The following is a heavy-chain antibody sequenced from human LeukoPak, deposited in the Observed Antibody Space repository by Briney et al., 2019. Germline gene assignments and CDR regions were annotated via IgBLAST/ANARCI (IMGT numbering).Heavy chain of an antibody. V-gene: IGHV3-53*01. CDR2: IYSGGST. CDR1: GFTVSRNY. Sequence: GGSLRLSCAASGFTVSRNYMSWVGQAPGKRLEWVSVIYSGGSTYYADSVKGRFTISRDNSKNTLYLQMNSLRAEDTAVYYCAKVGTRGGSSSSDYWGQGTLVTVSS. D-gene: IGHD6-6*01. J-gene: IGHJ4*02. CDR3: AKVGTRGGSSSSDY.